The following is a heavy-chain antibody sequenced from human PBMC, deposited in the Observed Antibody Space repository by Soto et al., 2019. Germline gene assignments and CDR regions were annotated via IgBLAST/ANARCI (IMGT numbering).Heavy chain of an antibody. Sequence: LRLSCAASGFTFSSYAMIWVRQAPGKGLEWVSAISGSGGSTYYADSVKGRFTISRDNSKNTLYLQMNSLRAEDTAVYYCAKRTTIFGVVYGMDVWGQGTTVTVSS. CDR3: AKRTTIFGVVYGMDV. V-gene: IGHV3-23*01. D-gene: IGHD3-3*01. J-gene: IGHJ6*02. CDR1: GFTFSSYA. CDR2: ISGSGGST.